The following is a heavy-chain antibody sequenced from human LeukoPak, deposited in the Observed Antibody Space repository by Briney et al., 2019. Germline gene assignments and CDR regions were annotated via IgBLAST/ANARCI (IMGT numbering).Heavy chain of an antibody. CDR2: IYTSGST. V-gene: IGHV4-4*09. J-gene: IGHJ4*02. CDR1: GGSISSYY. CDR3: ARRGGSYALGY. D-gene: IGHD3-16*01. Sequence: PSETLSLTCTVSGGSISSYYWSWIRQPPGKGLEWIGYIYTSGSTNYNPSLKSRVTISVDTSKNQFSLKLSSVTAADTAVYYCARRGGSYALGYWGQGTLVTVSS.